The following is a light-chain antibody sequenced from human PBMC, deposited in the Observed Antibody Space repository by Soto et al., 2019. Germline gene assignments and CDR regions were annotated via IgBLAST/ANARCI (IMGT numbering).Light chain of an antibody. CDR1: QSVSSRY. CDR2: AAS. CDR3: QQYGISPPLT. V-gene: IGKV3-20*01. Sequence: DIVLTQSPGTLSLSPGERVTLSCRASQSVSSRYLAWYQQRPGQAPRPLIYAASTRATGIPDRFSGSGSGTDFTLTISRLEPEDFAVYYCQQYGISPPLTFGGGTKVDIK. J-gene: IGKJ4*01.